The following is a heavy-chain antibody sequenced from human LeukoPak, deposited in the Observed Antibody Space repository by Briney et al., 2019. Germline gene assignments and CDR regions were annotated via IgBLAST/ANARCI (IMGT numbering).Heavy chain of an antibody. CDR3: ASRRRVAY. D-gene: IGHD3-16*01. Sequence: SGTLSLTCAVSGGPITSNYWWTWVRQPPGKGLEWIGEIYHSGSTNYNPSLKSRVTISVDKSKNQFSLYLSSVSVAATAMYYCASRRRVAYWGQGTLVTVSS. CDR2: IYHSGST. CDR1: GGPITSNYW. J-gene: IGHJ4*02. V-gene: IGHV4-4*02.